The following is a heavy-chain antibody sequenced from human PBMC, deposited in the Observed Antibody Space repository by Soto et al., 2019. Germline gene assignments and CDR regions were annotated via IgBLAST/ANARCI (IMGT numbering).Heavy chain of an antibody. Sequence: PSETLSLTCTVSGGSISSSSYYWGWIRQPPGKGLEWIGSIYYSGSTYYNPSLKSRVTISVDTSKNQFSLKLSSVTAADTAVYYCARSGDIVLVPAALEFDYWGQGTLVTVSS. CDR3: ARSGDIVLVPAALEFDY. D-gene: IGHD2-2*01. CDR1: GGSISSSSYY. V-gene: IGHV4-39*01. CDR2: IYYSGST. J-gene: IGHJ4*02.